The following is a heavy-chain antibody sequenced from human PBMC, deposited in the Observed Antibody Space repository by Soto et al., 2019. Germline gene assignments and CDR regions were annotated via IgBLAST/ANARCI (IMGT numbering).Heavy chain of an antibody. V-gene: IGHV4-59*08. D-gene: IGHD3-10*01. J-gene: IGHJ3*01. CDR3: ARLITMAGIHTFDL. CDR1: GGSISSYY. Sequence: SETLSLTCTVSGGSISSYYWSWIRQPPGKGLEWIGYIYYSGSTNYNPSLKSRVTISVDTSKNQFSLKLSSVTAADTAVYYCARLITMAGIHTFDLCGQGTMVTVSS. CDR2: IYYSGST.